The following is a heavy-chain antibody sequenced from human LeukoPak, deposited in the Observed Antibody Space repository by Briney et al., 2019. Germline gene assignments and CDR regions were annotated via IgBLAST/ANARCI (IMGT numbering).Heavy chain of an antibody. J-gene: IGHJ4*02. CDR3: ASVYDFGSGRATDY. CDR2: INPNSGGT. CDR1: GYTFTDYY. V-gene: IGHV1-2*02. D-gene: IGHD3-3*01. Sequence: PWASVKVSCKASGYTFTDYYMHWVRQAPGQGLEWMGWINPNSGGTNYEQKFQGRVTMTRDTSISTAYMELSRLRSDDTAVYYCASVYDFGSGRATDYWGQGTLVTVSS.